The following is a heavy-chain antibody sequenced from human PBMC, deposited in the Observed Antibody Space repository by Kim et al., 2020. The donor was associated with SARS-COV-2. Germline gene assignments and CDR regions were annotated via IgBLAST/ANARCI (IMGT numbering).Heavy chain of an antibody. V-gene: IGHV3-23*01. J-gene: IGHJ4*02. Sequence: GGSLRLSCAASGFTFSSYAMSWVRQAPGKGLEWVSAISGSGGSTYYADSVKGRFTISRDNSKNTLYLQMNSLRAEDTAVYYCAKAEAITFGGVIVPLGYWGQGTLVTVSS. D-gene: IGHD3-16*02. CDR2: ISGSGGST. CDR3: AKAEAITFGGVIVPLGY. CDR1: GFTFSSYA.